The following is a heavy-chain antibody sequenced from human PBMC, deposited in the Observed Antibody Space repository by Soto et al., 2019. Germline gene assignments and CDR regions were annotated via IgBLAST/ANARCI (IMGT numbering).Heavy chain of an antibody. CDR1: GFTFSSYA. CDR3: GRDRRFGNGDNLGFDY. CDR2: ISFDGSNK. Sequence: QVQLVESGGGVVQPGRSLRLSCAASGFTFSSYAMHWVRQAPGKGLEWVAVISFDGSNKYYADSVKDRFTISRDNSKNTLYVQMNSLIAEDTAVYYCGRDRRFGNGDNLGFDYWGQGTLVTVSS. D-gene: IGHD3-10*01. V-gene: IGHV3-30-3*01. J-gene: IGHJ4*02.